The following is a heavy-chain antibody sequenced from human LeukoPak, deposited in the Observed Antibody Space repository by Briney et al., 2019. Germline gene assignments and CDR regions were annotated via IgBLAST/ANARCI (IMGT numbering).Heavy chain of an antibody. D-gene: IGHD3-9*01. CDR1: GFTFSTYS. J-gene: IGHJ4*02. Sequence: TGGSLRLSCAASGFTFSTYSMNWVRQAPGKGLEWVSSISSSSSYIYYADSVKGRFTISRDNTKNSLFLQMNSLRAEDTAVYYCAREILRAYGPFDCWGQGTLVTVSS. CDR3: AREILRAYGPFDC. V-gene: IGHV3-21*06. CDR2: ISSSSSYI.